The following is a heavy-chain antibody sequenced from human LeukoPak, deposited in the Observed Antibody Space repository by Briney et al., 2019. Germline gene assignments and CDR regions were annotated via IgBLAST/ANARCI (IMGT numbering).Heavy chain of an antibody. CDR1: GGSFSGYY. Sequence: SETLSLTCAVYGGSFSGYYWSWIRQPPGKGLEWIGEINHSGSTNYNPSLKSRVTISVDTSKNQFSLKLSSVTAADTAVYYCARGPPIAVAGNQPSYYFDYWGQGTLVTVSS. V-gene: IGHV4-34*01. D-gene: IGHD6-19*01. CDR2: INHSGST. J-gene: IGHJ4*02. CDR3: ARGPPIAVAGNQPSYYFDY.